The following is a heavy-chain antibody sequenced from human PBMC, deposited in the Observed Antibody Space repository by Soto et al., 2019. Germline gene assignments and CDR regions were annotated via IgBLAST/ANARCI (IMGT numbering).Heavy chain of an antibody. CDR3: ATATISPVSATFHHYGMDV. CDR1: GGTFNNFA. V-gene: IGHV1-69*01. J-gene: IGHJ6*02. CDR2: IMPVFDTT. Sequence: QVQLVQSGAEVRKPGSSVKVSCQTSGGTFNNFAFTWVRQAPGQGLEWLGGIMPVFDTTNYAASFQGRITITAEDLTNTVSMEMKTLRFDDTAVYYCATATISPVSATFHHYGMDVWGQGNTVTVSS. D-gene: IGHD6-25*01.